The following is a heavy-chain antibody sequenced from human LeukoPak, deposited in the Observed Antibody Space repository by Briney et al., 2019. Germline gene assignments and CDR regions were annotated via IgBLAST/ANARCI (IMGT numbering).Heavy chain of an antibody. J-gene: IGHJ4*02. D-gene: IGHD6-19*01. V-gene: IGHV3-30-3*01. Sequence: GGSLRLSCAASGFTFSSHAMHWVPQAPGKGLEWVAVISYDESNKYYADSVKGRFTIFRDNSKNTLYLQMNSLRAEDTAVYYCVTHSGGSLDCWGQGTLVTVSS. CDR3: VTHSGGSLDC. CDR2: ISYDESNK. CDR1: GFTFSSHA.